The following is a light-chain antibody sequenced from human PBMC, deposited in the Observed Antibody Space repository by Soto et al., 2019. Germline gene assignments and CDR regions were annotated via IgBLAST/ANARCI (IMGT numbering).Light chain of an antibody. CDR3: STWDDSLNGWV. V-gene: IGLV1-44*01. J-gene: IGLJ3*02. Sequence: QSVLTQPPSVSGTPWLRVNISCSGGISNIGKDTVNWYQQLPGTAPKLLMFNDDKRPSGVPDRFSGSRSGTSAPLAISGLQSDDEAVYFCSTWDDSLNGWVFGGGTQLTVL. CDR1: ISNIGKDT. CDR2: NDD.